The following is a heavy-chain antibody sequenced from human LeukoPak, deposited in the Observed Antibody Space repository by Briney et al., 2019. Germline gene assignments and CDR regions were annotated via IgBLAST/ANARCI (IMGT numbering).Heavy chain of an antibody. Sequence: SQTLSLTCTVSGGSISSGGYYWSWIRQPPGKGLEWIGEINHSGSTNYNPSLKSRVTISVDTSKNQFSLKLSSVTAADTAVYYCARGESSGSNWFDPWGQGTLVTVSS. CDR2: INHSGST. D-gene: IGHD3-22*01. CDR1: GGSISSGGYY. J-gene: IGHJ5*02. CDR3: ARGESSGSNWFDP. V-gene: IGHV4-30-2*01.